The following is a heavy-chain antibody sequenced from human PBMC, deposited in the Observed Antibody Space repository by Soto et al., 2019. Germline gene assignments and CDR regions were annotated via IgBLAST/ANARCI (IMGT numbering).Heavy chain of an antibody. J-gene: IGHJ4*02. CDR2: VIPVFNTS. CDR3: ERGDEMTAVTIFEY. D-gene: IGHD4-17*01. Sequence: QVQLEQSGPEVKRPGTSVKVSCKASGGAFGRYSVSWVRQAPGQGLEWIGGVIPVFNTSNYSLKFQGRVSIFADLSTNTVFMELRSLRSEDTALYYCERGDEMTAVTIFEYWGQGTLVTVSS. CDR1: GGAFGRYS. V-gene: IGHV1-69*01.